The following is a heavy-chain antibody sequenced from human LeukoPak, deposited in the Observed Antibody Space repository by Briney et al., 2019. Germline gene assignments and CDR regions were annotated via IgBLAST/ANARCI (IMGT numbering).Heavy chain of an antibody. V-gene: IGHV3-30-3*01. CDR2: ISYDGSNK. D-gene: IGHD5-18*01. CDR3: ASDREDTANLHYCAY. J-gene: IGHJ4*02. CDR1: GFTFSSYA. Sequence: GRSLRLSCAASGFTFSSYAMHWVRQAPGKGLEWVAVISYDGSNKYYADSVKGRFTISRDNSKNTLYLQMNSLRVEDTAVDYCASDREDTANLHYCAYWGGGTLVTVSS.